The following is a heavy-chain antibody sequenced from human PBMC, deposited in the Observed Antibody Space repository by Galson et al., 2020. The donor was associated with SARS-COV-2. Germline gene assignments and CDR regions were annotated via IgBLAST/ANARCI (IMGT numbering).Heavy chain of an antibody. V-gene: IGHV4-39*01. CDR2: IHSGGST. CDR1: GGSMNSRTYY. J-gene: IGHJ3*02. D-gene: IGHD3-10*01. CDR3: ARSSAKYAFDI. Sequence: SETLSLTCIVSGGSMNSRTYYWGWIRKPPGKGLQWIGSIHSGGSTYYSQSLKSRVTLFVDTPKNKFSLTLTSVTAADTAVYYCARSSAKYAFDIWGQGTVVSVSS.